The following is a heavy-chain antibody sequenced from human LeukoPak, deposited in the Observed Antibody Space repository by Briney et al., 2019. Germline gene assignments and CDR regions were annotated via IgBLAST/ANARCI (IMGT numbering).Heavy chain of an antibody. V-gene: IGHV5-51*01. CDR3: ARLGSDYYGSGSYFAY. CDR2: IYPGDSDT. Sequence: GESLKISCKGSGYSFTSYWIGWVRQMPGKGLEWMGIIYPGDSDTRYSPSFQGQVTISADKSISTAYLQWSSLKASDTAMYYCARLGSDYYGSGSYFAYWGQGTLVTVSS. D-gene: IGHD3-10*01. CDR1: GYSFTSYW. J-gene: IGHJ4*02.